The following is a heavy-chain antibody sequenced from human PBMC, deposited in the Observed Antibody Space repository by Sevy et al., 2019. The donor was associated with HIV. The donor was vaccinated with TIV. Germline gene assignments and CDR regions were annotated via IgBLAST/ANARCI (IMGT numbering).Heavy chain of an antibody. J-gene: IGHJ6*02. D-gene: IGHD5-12*01. CDR1: GFTFSTYD. CDR2: ISSSSSNI. V-gene: IGHV3-48*01. CDR3: AREGGYTDQGMDV. Sequence: LSLTCAASGFTFSTYDMNWVRQAPGKGVEWISYISSSSSNIYYAASVKGRFTISRDNAKNSLFVQMHSLRAEDTAVYYCAREGGYTDQGMDVWGQGTTVTVSS.